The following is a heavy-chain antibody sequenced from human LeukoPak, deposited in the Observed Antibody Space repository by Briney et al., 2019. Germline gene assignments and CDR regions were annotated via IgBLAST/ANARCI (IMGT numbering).Heavy chain of an antibody. CDR2: IYPGDSDT. D-gene: IGHD1-26*01. Sequence: GESLKISCKGSGYSFTNYWIGWVRQLPGKGLEWMGIIYPGDSDTRYSPSFQGQVTISADKSIGTAYLQWSSLKASDTAMYYCARHQGATTSYYNYGMDVWGQGTTVTVSS. V-gene: IGHV5-51*01. CDR3: ARHQGATTSYYNYGMDV. CDR1: GYSFTNYW. J-gene: IGHJ6*02.